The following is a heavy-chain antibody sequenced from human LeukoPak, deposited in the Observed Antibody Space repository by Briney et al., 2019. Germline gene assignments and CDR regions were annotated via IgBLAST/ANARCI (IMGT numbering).Heavy chain of an antibody. J-gene: IGHJ5*02. V-gene: IGHV1-18*01. Sequence: GASVKVSCKASGYTFTSYGISWVRQAPGQGLEWMGWISAYNGNTNYAQKLQGRVTMTTDTSTSTAYMELRSLRSDDTAVYYCARDNAVLRYFDWLRRLRANWFDPWGQGTLVTVSS. CDR3: ARDNAVLRYFDWLRRLRANWFDP. D-gene: IGHD3-9*01. CDR2: ISAYNGNT. CDR1: GYTFTSYG.